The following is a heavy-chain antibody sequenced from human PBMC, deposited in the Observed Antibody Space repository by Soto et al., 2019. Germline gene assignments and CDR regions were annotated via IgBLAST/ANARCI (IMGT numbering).Heavy chain of an antibody. D-gene: IGHD3-10*01. V-gene: IGHV5-51*01. Sequence: GESLKISCKGSGYSFAIYWIGWVRQMPGKGPEWMGIIYPDDSDIRYSPSFQGQVTVSADKSISTAYLQWSSLKASDTAIYYCARQYGSGSFDYWGQGTLVTVSS. CDR1: GYSFAIYW. CDR3: ARQYGSGSFDY. J-gene: IGHJ4*02. CDR2: IYPDDSDI.